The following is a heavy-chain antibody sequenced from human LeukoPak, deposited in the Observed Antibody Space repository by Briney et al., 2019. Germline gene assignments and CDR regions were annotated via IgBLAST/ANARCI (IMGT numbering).Heavy chain of an antibody. CDR2: IYSDGSST. CDR1: GFTSSSHW. D-gene: IGHD6-19*01. V-gene: IGHV3-74*01. J-gene: IGHJ4*02. Sequence: PGGSLRLSCAASGFTSSSHWMHWVRRAARKGLVWDSRIYSDGSSTSYADSVKGRFTISRDNAKNTLYLPMNSLRAEYTAVYYCARETAVAGTFDYWGRGTLVTVSS. CDR3: ARETAVAGTFDY.